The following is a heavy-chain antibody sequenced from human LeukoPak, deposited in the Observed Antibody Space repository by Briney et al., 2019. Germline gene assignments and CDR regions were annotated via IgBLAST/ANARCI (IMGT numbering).Heavy chain of an antibody. CDR2: INPNSGGT. D-gene: IGHD6-6*01. CDR3: ASSIAARQGFDY. V-gene: IGHV1-2*02. J-gene: IGHJ4*02. Sequence: VASVKVSCKTSGYTFTGYYMHWVRQAPGQGLEWMGWINPNSGGTNYAQKLQGRVTMTTDTSTSTAYMGLRSLRSDDTAVYYCASSIAARQGFDYWGQGTLVTVSS. CDR1: GYTFTGYY.